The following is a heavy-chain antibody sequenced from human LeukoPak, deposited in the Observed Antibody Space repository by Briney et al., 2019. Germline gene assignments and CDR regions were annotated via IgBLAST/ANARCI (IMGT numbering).Heavy chain of an antibody. J-gene: IGHJ4*02. D-gene: IGHD5-18*01. Sequence: PGGSLRLSCAASRFTFSSYAMTWVRQAPGKGLEWVSGISGSGFNTYYADSVKGRFTISRDNAKNSLYLQMNSLRAEDTAVYYCARADWDTAMIDYWGQGTLVTVSS. CDR3: ARADWDTAMIDY. V-gene: IGHV3-23*01. CDR2: ISGSGFNT. CDR1: RFTFSSYA.